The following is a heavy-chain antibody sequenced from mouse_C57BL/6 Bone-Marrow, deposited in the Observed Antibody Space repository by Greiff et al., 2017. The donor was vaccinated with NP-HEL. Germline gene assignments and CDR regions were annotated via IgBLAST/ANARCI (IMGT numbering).Heavy chain of an antibody. CDR1: GYTFTSYG. CDR3: ANIFYYGAD. V-gene: IGHV1-81*01. CDR2: IYPRSGNT. D-gene: IGHD2-13*01. J-gene: IGHJ2*01. Sequence: VKLMESGAELARPGASVKLSCKASGYTFTSYGISWVKQRTGQGLEWIGEIYPRSGNTYYNEKFKGKATLTADKSSSTAYMELRSLTSEDAAVYFCANIFYYGADWGQGTTLTVSS.